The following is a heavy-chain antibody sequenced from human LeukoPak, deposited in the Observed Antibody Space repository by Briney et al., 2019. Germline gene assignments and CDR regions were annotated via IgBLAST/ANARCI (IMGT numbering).Heavy chain of an antibody. CDR2: IDYSGST. V-gene: IGHV4-59*01. Sequence: SETLFLTCTVSGGAISSYDLSWIRQPPGKELEGIGDIDYSGSTNYNPSLKSRVTISVDTSKNQFSLKLSSVTAADTAVYYCARVRIGDPPSYGSGSYYFDYWGQGTLVTVSS. CDR3: ARVRIGDPPSYGSGSYYFDY. J-gene: IGHJ4*02. D-gene: IGHD3-10*01. CDR1: GGAISSYD.